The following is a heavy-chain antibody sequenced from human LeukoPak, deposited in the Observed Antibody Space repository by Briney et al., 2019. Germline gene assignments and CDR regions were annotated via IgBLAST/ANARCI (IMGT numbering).Heavy chain of an antibody. D-gene: IGHD2-15*01. CDR2: INHSGST. J-gene: IGHJ6*03. Sequence: SETLSLTCAVYGGSFSGYYWSWIRQPPGKGLEWIGEINHSGSTNYNPSLKSRVTISVDTSKNQFSLKLSSVTAADTAVYYCARRRAVYCSGGSCYGNYYYMDVWGKGTTVTVSS. CDR3: ARRRAVYCSGGSCYGNYYYMDV. CDR1: GGSFSGYY. V-gene: IGHV4-34*01.